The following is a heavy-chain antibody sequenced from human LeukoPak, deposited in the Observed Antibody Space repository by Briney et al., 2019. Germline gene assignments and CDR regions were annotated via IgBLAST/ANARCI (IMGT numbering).Heavy chain of an antibody. CDR2: INPNSGGT. Sequence: ASVKVSCKASGYTFTGYYMHWVRQAPGQGLEWMGWINPNSGGTNYAQKFQGRVTMTRDTSISTAYMELSRLRSDDSAVYYCARDLQWPDAFDIWGQGTMVTVSS. D-gene: IGHD6-19*01. CDR3: ARDLQWPDAFDI. V-gene: IGHV1-2*02. J-gene: IGHJ3*02. CDR1: GYTFTGYY.